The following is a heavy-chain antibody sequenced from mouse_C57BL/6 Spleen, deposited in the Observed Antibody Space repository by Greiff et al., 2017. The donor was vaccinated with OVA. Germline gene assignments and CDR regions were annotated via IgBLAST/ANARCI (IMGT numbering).Heavy chain of an antibody. CDR1: GYTFTSYW. CDR2: IYPGSGST. D-gene: IGHD3-3*01. J-gene: IGHJ2*01. V-gene: IGHV1-55*01. CDR3: ARGGPDYFDY. Sequence: QVQLQQPGAELVMPGASVKLSCKASGYTFTSYWMHWVKQRPGQGLEWIGDIYPGSGSTNYNEKFKSKATLTVDTSSSTAYMQLSSLTSEDSAVYYCARGGPDYFDYWGQGTTLTVSS.